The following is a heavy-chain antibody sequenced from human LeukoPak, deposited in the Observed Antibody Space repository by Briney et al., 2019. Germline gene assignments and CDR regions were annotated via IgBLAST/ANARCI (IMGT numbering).Heavy chain of an antibody. D-gene: IGHD6-6*01. J-gene: IGHJ5*02. V-gene: IGHV4-59*01. CDR3: ARGYFEGRIAARHNWFEP. CDR1: GGSMSGYY. Sequence: SEPLSLPCTVSGGSMSGYYWKWIRQSPGKGLEWIAYVYYTGMMDYNPSLKSRVSISLDTSKNQFSLRLSSVTAADTAIYYCARGYFEGRIAARHNWFEPWGQGTLVSVSS. CDR2: VYYTGMM.